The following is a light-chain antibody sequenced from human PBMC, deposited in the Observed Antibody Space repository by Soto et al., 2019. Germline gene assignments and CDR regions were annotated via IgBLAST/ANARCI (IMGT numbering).Light chain of an antibody. CDR3: QQSYSTPVT. CDR2: AAS. V-gene: IGKV1-39*01. J-gene: IGKJ3*01. CDR1: QSISSY. Sequence: DIQMTQSPSSLSASVGDRVTITCRSSQSISSYLNWYQQKPGKAPKLLIYAASSLQSGVPSRFSGSGSGTDVTLTIRSLQPDDFATYYCQQSYSTPVTFGPGTKVDI.